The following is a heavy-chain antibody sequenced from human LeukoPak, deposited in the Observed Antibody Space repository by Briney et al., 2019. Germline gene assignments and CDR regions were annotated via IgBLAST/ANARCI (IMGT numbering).Heavy chain of an antibody. CDR2: IYYSGST. D-gene: IGHD2-21*02. CDR1: GGSISSYY. Sequence: PSETLSLTCTVSGGSISSYYWSWIRQPPGKGLEWIGYIYYSGSTNYNPSLKSRVTISIDASENQFPLKLSSVAAADTAVYYCARGPYCGGDCYSTAFDIWGQGTMVTVSS. CDR3: ARGPYCGGDCYSTAFDI. V-gene: IGHV4-59*01. J-gene: IGHJ3*02.